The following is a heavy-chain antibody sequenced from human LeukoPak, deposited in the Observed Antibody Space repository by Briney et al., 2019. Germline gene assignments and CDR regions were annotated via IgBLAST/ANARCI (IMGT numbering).Heavy chain of an antibody. CDR3: ARDCCGYRSWFDP. CDR2: IYYSGST. V-gene: IGHV4-39*07. CDR1: GGSITSDTFH. J-gene: IGHJ5*02. D-gene: IGHD6-25*01. Sequence: SETLSLTCTVSGGSITSDTFHWGWIRQPPGTGLEWIGSIYYSGSTYYNPSLKSRVTISVDTSKNQFSLKLSSVTAADTAVYYCARDCCGYRSWFDPWGQGTLVTVSS.